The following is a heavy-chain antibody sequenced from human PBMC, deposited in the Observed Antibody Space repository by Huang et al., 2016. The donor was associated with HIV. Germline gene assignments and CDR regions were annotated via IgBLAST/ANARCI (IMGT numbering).Heavy chain of an antibody. Sequence: QVQLVQSGAEVKEPGSSVKVSCKASGGTFSKYGFSWVRQAPGQGLDWVGGIIPVCGTVHYAQRFQDRVTITADESTRTVYMDLRSLKFDDTAVYYCAKTSNWKAEYFYYWGLGTQVTVAS. CDR3: AKTSNWKAEYFYY. D-gene: IGHD1-20*01. V-gene: IGHV1-69*13. CDR1: GGTFSKYG. CDR2: IIPVCGTV. J-gene: IGHJ1*01.